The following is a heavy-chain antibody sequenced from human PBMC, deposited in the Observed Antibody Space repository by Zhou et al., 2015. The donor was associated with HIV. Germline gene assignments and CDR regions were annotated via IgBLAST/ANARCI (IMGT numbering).Heavy chain of an antibody. Sequence: QVQLVQSGAEVKKPGSSVKVSCKASGGTFSSYAISWVRQAPGQGLEWMGGIIPIFGTANYAQKFQGRVTITADESTSTAYMELSSLRSEDTAVYYCARNLPESGSYFGAFDIWGQGTMVTVSS. V-gene: IGHV1-69*01. CDR3: ARNLPESGSYFGAFDI. CDR2: IIPIFGTA. J-gene: IGHJ3*02. D-gene: IGHD1-26*01. CDR1: GGTFSSYA.